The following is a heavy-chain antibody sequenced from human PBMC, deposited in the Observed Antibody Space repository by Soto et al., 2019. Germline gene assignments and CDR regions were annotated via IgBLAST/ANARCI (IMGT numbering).Heavy chain of an antibody. CDR2: IWYDGSNE. CDR3: ARESERLLGY. D-gene: IGHD3-3*01. CDR1: GFTFSSYA. V-gene: IGHV3-30*04. J-gene: IGHJ4*02. Sequence: QVLVVESGGGVVQPGRSLRLSCAASGFTFSSYAMHWVRQAPGKGLEWMAVIWYDGSNEYYADSVKGRFTISRDNSKNTLYLQMNSLRVEDTAVYYCARESERLLGYWGQGTLVTVSS.